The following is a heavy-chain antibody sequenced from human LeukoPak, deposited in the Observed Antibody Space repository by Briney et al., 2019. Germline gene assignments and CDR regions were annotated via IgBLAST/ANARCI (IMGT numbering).Heavy chain of an antibody. CDR3: AREILLWFGELSGVGAFDI. V-gene: IGHV6-1*01. D-gene: IGHD3-10*01. CDR1: GDNVSSNSVA. Sequence: SQTLSLTCAISGDNVSSNSVAWNWIRQSPSKGLEWLGRTYYRSKWYSDYAVSVKSRITINPDTSKNQFSLQLNSVTPEDTAVYYCAREILLWFGELSGVGAFDIWGQGTMVTVSS. CDR2: TYYRSKWYS. J-gene: IGHJ3*02.